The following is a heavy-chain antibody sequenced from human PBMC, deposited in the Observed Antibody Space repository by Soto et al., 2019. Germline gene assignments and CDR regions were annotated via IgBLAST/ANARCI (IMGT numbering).Heavy chain of an antibody. J-gene: IGHJ1*01. D-gene: IGHD5-12*01. CDR2: ISFDASEK. Sequence: QVQLVESGGGVVQPGASLTLSCAASGFRFSGFGMHWVRQAPGKGLEWVAVISFDASEKFYVDSVKGRFSISRDDSHSKVFLHMNSLRREDTGVYYCARDLGGYVHLWDKSNYWGQGSLVNFS. CDR3: ARDLGGYVHLWDKSNY. V-gene: IGHV3-30*04. CDR1: GFRFSGFG.